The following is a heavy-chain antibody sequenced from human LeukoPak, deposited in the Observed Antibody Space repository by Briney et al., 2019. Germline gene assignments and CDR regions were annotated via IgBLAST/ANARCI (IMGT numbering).Heavy chain of an antibody. CDR2: INHSGST. J-gene: IGHJ4*02. V-gene: IGHV4-34*01. CDR1: GGSFSGYY. D-gene: IGHD4-11*01. CDR3: ARDVTTPSPVDY. Sequence: PSETLSLTCAVYGGSFSGYYWSWIRQPPGKGLEWIGEINHSGSTNYNPSLKSRVTISVDTSKNQFSLKLSSVTAADTAVYYCARDVTTPSPVDYWGQGTQVTVSS.